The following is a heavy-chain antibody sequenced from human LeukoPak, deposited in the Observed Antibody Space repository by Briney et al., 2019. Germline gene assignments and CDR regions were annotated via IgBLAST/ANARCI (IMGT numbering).Heavy chain of an antibody. D-gene: IGHD6-25*01. CDR3: ARDSSAGSSGF. CDR1: GFTFDDYA. J-gene: IGHJ4*02. Sequence: GRSLRLSCAASGFTFDDYAMHWVRQAPGKGLEWVSGISWNSGSIGYADSVKGRFTISRDNAKNSLYLQMNSLRVEDTAVYYCARDSSAGSSGFWGQGTLVTVSS. V-gene: IGHV3-9*01. CDR2: ISWNSGSI.